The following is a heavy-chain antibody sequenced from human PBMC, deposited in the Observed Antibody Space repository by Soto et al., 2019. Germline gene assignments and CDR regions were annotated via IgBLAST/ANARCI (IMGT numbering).Heavy chain of an antibody. D-gene: IGHD6-19*01. Sequence: QVQLVQSGAEEKKPGASVKVSCTTSGYTFSSYAIHWVRQAPGQGLEWMGWINPGNANTKNSQKFQGSVTITSDTSASTAYMELSSLTSEDTAVYYCARVAGAYWGQGTLVTVSS. J-gene: IGHJ4*02. CDR2: INPGNANT. CDR1: GYTFSSYA. V-gene: IGHV1-3*05. CDR3: ARVAGAY.